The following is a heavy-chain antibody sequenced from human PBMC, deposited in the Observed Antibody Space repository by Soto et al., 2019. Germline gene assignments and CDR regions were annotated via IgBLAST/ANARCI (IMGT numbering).Heavy chain of an antibody. J-gene: IGHJ3*02. V-gene: IGHV3-7*01. CDR3: ASNIFYDFWSGYYAFDI. Sequence: EVQLVESGGDFVQPGGSLRLSCVASGFILSSYWMSWVRQAPGKGLEWVANIKPDGSGKYYVDSVKGRFTISRDNANNSLYLQMNSLRAEDTAVYYCASNIFYDFWSGYYAFDIWGRGTMVTVSS. CDR2: IKPDGSGK. D-gene: IGHD3-3*01. CDR1: GFILSSYW.